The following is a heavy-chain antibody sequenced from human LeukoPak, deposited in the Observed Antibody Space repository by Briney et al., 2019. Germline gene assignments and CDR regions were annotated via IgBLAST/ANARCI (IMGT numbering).Heavy chain of an antibody. CDR1: GFTFSSCA. CDR3: ASVAAPHQLLLDY. Sequence: GGSLRLSCAASGFTFSSCAMHWVRQAPGKGLEWVAVISYDGSNKYYADSVKGRFTISRDNSKNTLYLQMNSLRAEDTAVYYCASVAAPHQLLLDYWGQGTLVTVSS. J-gene: IGHJ4*02. V-gene: IGHV3-30*01. D-gene: IGHD2-2*01. CDR2: ISYDGSNK.